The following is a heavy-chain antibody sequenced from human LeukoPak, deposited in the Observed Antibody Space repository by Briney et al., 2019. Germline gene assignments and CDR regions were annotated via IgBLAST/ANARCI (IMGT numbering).Heavy chain of an antibody. Sequence: GGSLRLSCAAYRFTLSDYYMSWIRQAPGKGLEWVSYISSSGSTIYYADSVKGRFTISRDNAKNSLYLQMNSLRAEDTAVYYCAYTAMVYSPNPDYWGQGTLVTVSS. CDR1: RFTLSDYY. J-gene: IGHJ4*02. CDR2: ISSSGSTI. D-gene: IGHD5-18*01. CDR3: AYTAMVYSPNPDY. V-gene: IGHV3-11*04.